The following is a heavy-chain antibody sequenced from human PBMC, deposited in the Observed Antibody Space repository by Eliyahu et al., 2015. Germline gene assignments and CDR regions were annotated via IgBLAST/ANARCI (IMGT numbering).Heavy chain of an antibody. V-gene: IGHV3-23*01. CDR3: VKGIRRYYYESSAFDY. Sequence: EVQLLESGGGLVQPGGSLRLSCAASGFTFSTYAMSWVRQAPGRGLEWVSGVSGSDSSIYYADSVKGRFTISRDNSKNTLFLQMNSLRAEDTAVYYCVKGIRRYYYESSAFDYWGQGTLVTVSS. CDR2: VSGSDSSI. CDR1: GFTFSTYA. J-gene: IGHJ4*02. D-gene: IGHD3-22*01.